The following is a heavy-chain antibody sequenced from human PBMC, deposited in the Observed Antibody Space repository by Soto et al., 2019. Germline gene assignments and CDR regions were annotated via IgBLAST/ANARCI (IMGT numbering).Heavy chain of an antibody. CDR2: IYPGDSDT. Sequence: GESLKISCKGSGYSFTSYWIGWVRQMPGKGLEWMGIIYPGDSDTRYSPSFQGQVTISADKSISTAYLQWSSLKASDTAMYYCAITLCSGGSCYFEDGMDVWGQGTTVTVSS. CDR3: AITLCSGGSCYFEDGMDV. J-gene: IGHJ6*02. CDR1: GYSFTSYW. D-gene: IGHD2-15*01. V-gene: IGHV5-51*01.